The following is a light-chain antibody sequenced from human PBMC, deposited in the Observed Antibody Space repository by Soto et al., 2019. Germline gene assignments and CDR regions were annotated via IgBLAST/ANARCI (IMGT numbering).Light chain of an antibody. V-gene: IGKV3-15*01. J-gene: IGKJ4*01. Sequence: DIVLKQSPATLSVSPGERATLSCRASQSVSTNLAWYQHKLGQAPRLLIYGASTRVTGIPARFSGSGSGTDFTLTISYLKSEDFGIYYCQQYYNGRPPVTFGGGTKVES. CDR3: QQYYNGRPPVT. CDR1: QSVSTN. CDR2: GAS.